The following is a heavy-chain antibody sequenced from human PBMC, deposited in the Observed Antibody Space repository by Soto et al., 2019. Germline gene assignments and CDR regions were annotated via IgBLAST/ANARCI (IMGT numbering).Heavy chain of an antibody. D-gene: IGHD3-10*01. CDR1: GFTFSSYG. CDR2: ISYDGSYK. Sequence: GGSLRLSCAASGFTFSSYGMHWVRQAPGKGLEWVTLISYDGSYKYYADSVKGRFTISRDNSKNTLYLQMNSLRAEETAVYYCAKEQSGSGSYSAFGYYYYGMDVWGQGTTVTVSS. CDR3: AKEQSGSGSYSAFGYYYYGMDV. V-gene: IGHV3-30*18. J-gene: IGHJ6*02.